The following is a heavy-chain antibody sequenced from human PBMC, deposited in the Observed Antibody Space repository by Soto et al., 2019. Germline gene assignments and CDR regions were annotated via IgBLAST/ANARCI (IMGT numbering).Heavy chain of an antibody. V-gene: IGHV1-69*13. CDR3: ARARYCSSTSCQGGFDY. D-gene: IGHD2-2*01. CDR1: GVTFSSYA. Sequence: SVKVSCKASGVTFSSYAISWVRQAPGQGLEWMGGIIPIFGTANYAQKFQGRVTITADESTSTAYMELSSLRSEDTAVYYCARARYCSSTSCQGGFDYWGQGTLVTVSS. J-gene: IGHJ4*02. CDR2: IIPIFGTA.